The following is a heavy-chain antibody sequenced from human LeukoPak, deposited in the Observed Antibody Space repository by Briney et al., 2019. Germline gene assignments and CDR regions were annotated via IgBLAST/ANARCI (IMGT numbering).Heavy chain of an antibody. D-gene: IGHD3-10*01. CDR3: AGTPWFGELTLDY. CDR2: IVVGSGNT. J-gene: IGHJ4*02. Sequence: GTSVKVSCKASGFTFTSSTIQWVRHARGQRVEWIGWIVVGSGNTNYAQKFQERVIITRDMSTTTVYMELSSLRSEDTAVYYCAGTPWFGELTLDYWGQGTLVTVSS. CDR1: GFTFTSST. V-gene: IGHV1-58*02.